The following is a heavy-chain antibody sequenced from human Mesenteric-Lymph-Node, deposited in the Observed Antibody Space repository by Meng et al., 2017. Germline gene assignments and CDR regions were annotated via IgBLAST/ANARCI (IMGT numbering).Heavy chain of an antibody. J-gene: IGHJ6*02. V-gene: IGHV3-21*01. CDR2: ISSSSSYI. D-gene: IGHD4-17*01. CDR1: GFTFSSYS. Sequence: GGSLRLSCAASGFTFSSYSMNWVRQAPGKGLEWVSSISSSSSYIYYADSVKGRFTISRDNAKNSLYLQMNSLRAEDTAVYYCARDYGKGHLYYYYGMDVWGQGTTVTVSS. CDR3: ARDYGKGHLYYYYGMDV.